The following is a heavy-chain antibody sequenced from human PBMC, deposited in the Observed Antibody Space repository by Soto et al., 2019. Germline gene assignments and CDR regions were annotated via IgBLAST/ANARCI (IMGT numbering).Heavy chain of an antibody. D-gene: IGHD3-10*01. J-gene: IGHJ6*03. CDR1: GFPFSSYC. CDR3: AKDYGDGEYYYMDV. Sequence: GGALRLSCAASGFPFSSYCMPRGRPAPGKGLEWVAVISYDGSNKYYADSVKGRFTISRDNSKNTLYLQMNSLRAEDTAVYYCAKDYGDGEYYYMDVWGKGTTVTVSS. CDR2: ISYDGSNK. V-gene: IGHV3-30*18.